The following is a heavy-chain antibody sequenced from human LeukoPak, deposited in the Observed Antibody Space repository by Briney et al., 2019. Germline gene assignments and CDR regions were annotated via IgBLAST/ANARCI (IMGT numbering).Heavy chain of an antibody. CDR1: GFTFDDYA. CDR3: AKHEAGEYYFDY. Sequence: GGSLRLSCAASGFTFDDYAMHWVRQAPGKGLEWVSGISWNSGSIGYADSVKGRFTISRDNAKNSLYLQMNSLRAEDTAVYYCAKHEAGEYYFDYWGQGTLVTVSS. J-gene: IGHJ4*02. CDR2: ISWNSGSI. V-gene: IGHV3-9*01.